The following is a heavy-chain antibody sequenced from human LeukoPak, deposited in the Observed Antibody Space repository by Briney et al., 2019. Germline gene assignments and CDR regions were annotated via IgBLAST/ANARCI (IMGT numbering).Heavy chain of an antibody. CDR2: IYYSGST. J-gene: IGHJ4*02. CDR1: GGSIRSYY. D-gene: IGHD5-24*01. Sequence: SETLSLTCTVSGGSIRSYYWSWIRQPPGKGLEWIGYIYYSGSTNYNPSLKSRVTISVDTSKNQFSLKLSSVTAADTAVYYCARGRWLSNFDYGGQGTLVTVS. V-gene: IGHV4-59*13. CDR3: ARGRWLSNFDY.